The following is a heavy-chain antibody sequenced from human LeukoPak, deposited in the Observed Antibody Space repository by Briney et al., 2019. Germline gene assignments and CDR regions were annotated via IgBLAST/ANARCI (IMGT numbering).Heavy chain of an antibody. CDR3: ARPRRYCGGGACYDYFDY. J-gene: IGHJ4*02. V-gene: IGHV2-26*01. D-gene: IGHD2-15*01. Sequence: SGPTLVNPTETLTLTCTVSGFSLSNAEMSVSWIRQPPGKALEWLAHIFSNDEKSYSTSLKSRLTISKDTSKGQVALTMTNMDPVDTATYYCARPRRYCGGGACYDYFDYWGQGTLVTVSS. CDR2: IFSNDEK. CDR1: GFSLSNAEMS.